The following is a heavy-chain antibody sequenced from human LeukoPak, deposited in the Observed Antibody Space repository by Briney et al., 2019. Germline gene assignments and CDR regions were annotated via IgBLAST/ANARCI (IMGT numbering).Heavy chain of an antibody. J-gene: IGHJ4*02. Sequence: GGSLRLSCAASGFTFSSYGMHWVRQAPGKGLEWVAVISYDGSNKYYADSVKGRFTISRDNSKNTLYLQMNSLRAEDTAVYYCAKDNGNNYFDYWGQGTLVTVSS. V-gene: IGHV3-30*18. CDR1: GFTFSSYG. D-gene: IGHD1/OR15-1a*01. CDR2: ISYDGSNK. CDR3: AKDNGNNYFDY.